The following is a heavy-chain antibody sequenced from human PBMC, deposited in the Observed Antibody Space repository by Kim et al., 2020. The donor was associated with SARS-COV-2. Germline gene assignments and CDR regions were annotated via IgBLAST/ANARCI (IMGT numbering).Heavy chain of an antibody. CDR3: ARDADGPYAAAYYYGMDV. J-gene: IGHJ6*02. CDR1: GYTFTGYY. Sequence: ASVKVSCKASGYTFTGYYMHWVRQAPGQGLEWMGRINPNSGGTNYAQKFQGRVTMTRDTSISTAYMELSRLRSDDTAVYYCARDADGPYAAAYYYGMDVWGQGTTVTVSS. CDR2: INPNSGGT. D-gene: IGHD2-2*01. V-gene: IGHV1-2*06.